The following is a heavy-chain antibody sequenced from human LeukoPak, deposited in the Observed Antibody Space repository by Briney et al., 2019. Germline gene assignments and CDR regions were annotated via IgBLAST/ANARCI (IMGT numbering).Heavy chain of an antibody. CDR1: GYTFTTYG. J-gene: IGHJ1*01. V-gene: IGHV1-2*02. CDR3: ARDYSSGWPEYLQH. CDR2: INPDSGGT. D-gene: IGHD6-25*01. Sequence: ASVKVSCKASGYTFTTYGVSWVRQAPGQGLEWMGWINPDSGGTKYAQKFQGRVTMTRDTSISTAYMELSSLRSDDTAFYYCARDYSSGWPEYLQHWGQGTLVTVSS.